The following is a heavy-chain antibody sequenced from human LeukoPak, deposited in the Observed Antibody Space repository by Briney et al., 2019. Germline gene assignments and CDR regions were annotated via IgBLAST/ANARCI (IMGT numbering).Heavy chain of an antibody. D-gene: IGHD2-15*01. J-gene: IGHJ5*02. CDR2: FDPEDGET. CDR1: GYTLTELS. CDR3: ETDRYCSGGSCYSGVDWFDP. V-gene: IGHV1-24*01. Sequence: ASVKVSCKVSGYTLTELSMHWVRQAPGKGLEWMGGFDPEDGETIYAQKFQGRVTMTEDTPTDTAYMELSSLRSEDTAVYYCETDRYCSGGSCYSGVDWFDPWGQGTLVTVSS.